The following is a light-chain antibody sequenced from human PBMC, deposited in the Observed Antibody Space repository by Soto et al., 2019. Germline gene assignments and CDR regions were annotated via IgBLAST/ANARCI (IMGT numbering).Light chain of an antibody. Sequence: QSVLTQPASVSGSPGQSITISCTGTSSDVGAYDYVSWYQQHPDKAPKLMIYEVSNRPSGVSNRFSGSKSVNTATLTTSGLQADDEADYYCSSYTSSSTRVFGTGTKVTVL. V-gene: IGLV2-14*03. CDR2: EVS. CDR1: SSDVGAYDY. CDR3: SSYTSSSTRV. J-gene: IGLJ1*01.